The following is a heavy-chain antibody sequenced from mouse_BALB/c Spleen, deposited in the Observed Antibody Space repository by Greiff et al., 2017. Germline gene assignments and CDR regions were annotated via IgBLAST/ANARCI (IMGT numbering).Heavy chain of an antibody. CDR2: ILPGSGST. Sequence: VQLVESGAELIKPGASVKMSCKATGYTFSSYWIDWVNQRPGHGLEWIGEILPGSGSTNYNEKFKAKATFTADTSSNTAYMQLSSLTSEDSAVYYCARTGDGTGGFTYWGQGTLVTVSA. CDR1: GYTFSSYW. CDR3: ARTGDGTGGFTY. J-gene: IGHJ3*01. D-gene: IGHD2-1*01. V-gene: IGHV1-9*01.